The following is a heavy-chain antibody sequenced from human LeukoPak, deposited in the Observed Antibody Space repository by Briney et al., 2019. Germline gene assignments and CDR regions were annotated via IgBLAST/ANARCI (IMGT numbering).Heavy chain of an antibody. CDR2: ISAYNGNT. CDR1: GYTFTSYG. CDR3: ARGPYCSGGTCYSQYFDY. V-gene: IGHV1-18*01. D-gene: IGHD2-15*01. Sequence: GASEKVSCKASGYTFTSYGISWVRPAPRQGVEWMGWISAYNGNTNYAQKLQGRVTMTTDTSTRTAYMELRSLRSDDTAVYYCARGPYCSGGTCYSQYFDYWGQGTLVTVSS. J-gene: IGHJ4*02.